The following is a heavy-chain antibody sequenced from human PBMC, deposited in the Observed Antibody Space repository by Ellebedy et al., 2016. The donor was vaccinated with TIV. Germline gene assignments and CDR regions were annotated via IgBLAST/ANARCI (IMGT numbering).Heavy chain of an antibody. CDR3: ARSRVTVYYDSSGYWNNYFDY. J-gene: IGHJ4*02. V-gene: IGHV1-69*13. D-gene: IGHD3-22*01. CDR1: GGTFSSYA. Sequence: ASVKVSCKASGGTFSSYAISWVRQAPGQGLEWMGGIIPIFGTANYAQKFQGRVTITADESTSTAYMELSSLRSEDTAVYYCARSRVTVYYDSSGYWNNYFDYWGQGTLVTVSS. CDR2: IIPIFGTA.